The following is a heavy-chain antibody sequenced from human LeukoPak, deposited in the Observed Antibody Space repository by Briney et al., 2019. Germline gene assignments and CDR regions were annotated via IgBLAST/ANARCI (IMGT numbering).Heavy chain of an antibody. CDR3: ARLVKGGYYYGLDY. D-gene: IGHD3-22*01. CDR1: GGSISSSSYY. V-gene: IGHV4-39*07. J-gene: IGHJ4*02. Sequence: SETLSLTCTVSGGSISSSSYYWGWIRQPPGKGLEWIGSIYYSGSTYYNPSLKSRVTISVDTSKNQFSLKLSSVTAADTAVYYCARLVKGGYYYGLDYWGQGTLVTVSS. CDR2: IYYSGST.